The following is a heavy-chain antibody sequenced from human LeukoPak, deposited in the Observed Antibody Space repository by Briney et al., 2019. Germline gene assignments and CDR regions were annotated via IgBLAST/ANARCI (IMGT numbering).Heavy chain of an antibody. V-gene: IGHV3-53*01. CDR1: GFSFSSYA. J-gene: IGHJ4*02. CDR3: ARAIVVGASEYFDY. D-gene: IGHD3-22*01. CDR2: IYSGGST. Sequence: GGSLRLSCAASGFSFSSYAMSWVRQAPGKGLEWVSVIYSGGSTYYADSVKGRFTISRDNSKNTLYLQMNSLRAEDTAVYYCARAIVVGASEYFDYWGQGTLVTVSS.